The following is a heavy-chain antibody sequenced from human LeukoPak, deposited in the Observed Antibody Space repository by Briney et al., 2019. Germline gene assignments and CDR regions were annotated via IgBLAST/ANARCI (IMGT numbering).Heavy chain of an antibody. CDR1: GYSISSGYY. CDR3: AGRRSCTSCYVTFDY. V-gene: IGHV4-38-2*02. J-gene: IGHJ4*02. D-gene: IGHD2-2*01. CDR2: IYHSGST. Sequence: PSETLSLTCTVSGYSISSGYYWGWIRQPPGKGLEWIGSIYHSGSTYYNPSLKSRVTISVDTSKNQFSLKLSSVTAADTAVYYCAGRRSCTSCYVTFDYWGQGTLVTVSS.